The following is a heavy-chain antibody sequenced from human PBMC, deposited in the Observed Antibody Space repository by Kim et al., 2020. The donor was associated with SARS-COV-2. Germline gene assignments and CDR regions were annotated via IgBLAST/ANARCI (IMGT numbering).Heavy chain of an antibody. CDR2: INAGNGKT. CDR1: GYTFTSYA. V-gene: IGHV1-3*01. J-gene: IGHJ3*02. Sequence: ASVKVSCKASGYTFTSYAMHWVRQAPGQRLEWMGWINAGNGKTKYSQKFQGRVTITRDTSASTAYMGLSSLRSEDTAVYYCARPHQDGVDAFDIWGQGTMVTVSS. CDR3: ARPHQDGVDAFDI. D-gene: IGHD3-16*01.